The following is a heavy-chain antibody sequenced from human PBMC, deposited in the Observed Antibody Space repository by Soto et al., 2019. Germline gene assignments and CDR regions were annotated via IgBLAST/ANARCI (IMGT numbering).Heavy chain of an antibody. CDR1: GYTFTSYA. V-gene: IGHV1-3*01. D-gene: IGHD4-17*01. CDR3: ARERGPVRVTTMRGGWFDP. CDR2: INAGNGNT. Sequence: GASVKVSCKASGYTFTSYAMHWVRQAPGQRLEWMGWINAGNGNTKYSQKFQGRVTITRDTSASTAYMELSSLRSEDTAVYYCARERGPVRVTTMRGGWFDPWGQGTLVTVSS. J-gene: IGHJ5*02.